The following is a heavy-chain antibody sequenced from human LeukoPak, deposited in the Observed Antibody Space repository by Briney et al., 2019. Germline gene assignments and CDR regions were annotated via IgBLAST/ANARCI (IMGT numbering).Heavy chain of an antibody. V-gene: IGHV3-30-3*01. J-gene: IGHJ4*02. CDR1: GFTFSSYA. D-gene: IGHD2-2*01. CDR2: ISYDGSNK. Sequence: GRSLRLSCAASGFTFSSYAMHWVRQAPGKGLEWVAVISYDGSNKYYADSVKGRFTISRDNSKNTLYLQMNSLRAEDTAVYYCARDGGYCSGTSCYSYFDYWGQGTLVTVSS. CDR3: ARDGGYCSGTSCYSYFDY.